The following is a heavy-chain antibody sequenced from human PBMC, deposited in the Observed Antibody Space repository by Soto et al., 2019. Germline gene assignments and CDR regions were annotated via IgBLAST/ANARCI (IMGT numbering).Heavy chain of an antibody. Sequence: GASVKVSCKASGYPFTGPYIYWVRQAPGQGLEWMGWINPSSGGTEFAEKFQGRVTMTIDTSTSTAYMDLRSLTSDDTAVYYCARVIPGVEAWFDPWGQGTLVTVSS. V-gene: IGHV1-2*02. J-gene: IGHJ5*02. D-gene: IGHD2-2*01. CDR1: GYPFTGPY. CDR2: INPSSGGT. CDR3: ARVIPGVEAWFDP.